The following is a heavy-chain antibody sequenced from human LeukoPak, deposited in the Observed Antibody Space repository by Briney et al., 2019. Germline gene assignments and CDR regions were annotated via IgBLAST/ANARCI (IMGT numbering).Heavy chain of an antibody. Sequence: SVKVSCKASGGTFSSYAISWVRQAPGQGLEWMGRIIPILGTANYAQKFQGRVTITADKSTSTAYMELSSLRSEDTAVYYCARDPYSSGWVDYWGQGTLVTVSS. D-gene: IGHD6-19*01. CDR2: IIPILGTA. V-gene: IGHV1-69*04. CDR1: GGTFSSYA. CDR3: ARDPYSSGWVDY. J-gene: IGHJ4*02.